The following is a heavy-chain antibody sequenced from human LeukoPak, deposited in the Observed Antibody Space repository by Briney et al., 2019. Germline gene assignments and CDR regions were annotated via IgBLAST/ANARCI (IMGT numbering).Heavy chain of an antibody. V-gene: IGHV3-53*01. CDR1: GFTVSSHY. D-gene: IGHD5-24*01. CDR2: IYRGGDI. Sequence: PGGSLRLSCAASGFTVSSHYMGWVRQAPGKGLEWVSAIYRGGDIYYANSVKGRFTISRDTSKNILYLQMNSLRAEDTAVYYCARGDGYNFFDYWGQGTLVTVSS. CDR3: ARGDGYNFFDY. J-gene: IGHJ4*02.